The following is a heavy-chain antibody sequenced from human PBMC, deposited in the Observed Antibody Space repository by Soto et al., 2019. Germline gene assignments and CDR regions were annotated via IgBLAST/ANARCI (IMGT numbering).Heavy chain of an antibody. CDR1: GGSISSGDYY. D-gene: IGHD5-12*01. J-gene: IGHJ4*02. Sequence: QVQLQESGPGLVKPSQTLSLTCTVSGGSISSGDYYWTWIRQPPGKGLEWIGYIDYSGSTYYNPSRKRRVTISADTSKDQFSLRLSSVTAADTAVYYCATPYDGNSVEFDSWGQGTLVTVSS. V-gene: IGHV4-30-4*01. CDR2: IDYSGST. CDR3: ATPYDGNSVEFDS.